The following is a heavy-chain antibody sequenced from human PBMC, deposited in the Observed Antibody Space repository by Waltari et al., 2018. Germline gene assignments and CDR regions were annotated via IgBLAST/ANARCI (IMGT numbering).Heavy chain of an antibody. J-gene: IGHJ4*02. CDR1: GFTFSSYA. V-gene: IGHV3-30*01. D-gene: IGHD6-25*01. CDR2: ISYDGSNK. CDR3: AREGSSEVRFFDY. Sequence: QVQLVESGGGVVQPGRSLRLSCAASGFTFSSYAMHWVRQAPGKGLEWVAVISYDGSNKYYADSVKGRFTISRDNSKNTLYLQMNSLRAEDTAVYYCAREGSSEVRFFDYWGQGTLVTVSS.